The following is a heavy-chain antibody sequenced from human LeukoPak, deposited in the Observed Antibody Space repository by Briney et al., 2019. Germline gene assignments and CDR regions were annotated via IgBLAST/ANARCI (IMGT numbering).Heavy chain of an antibody. CDR3: ARVDSIGYQANFDY. V-gene: IGHV4-4*07. CDR1: GGSIISYY. J-gene: IGHJ4*02. Sequence: SETLSLTCTVSGGSIISYYWSWIRQPAGKGLEWIGRIYSSGSTNYNPSLKSRVTMSIDTSKNQFSLKLSSVTAADTAVYYCARVDSIGYQANFDYWGQGTLVTVSS. D-gene: IGHD3-22*01. CDR2: IYSSGST.